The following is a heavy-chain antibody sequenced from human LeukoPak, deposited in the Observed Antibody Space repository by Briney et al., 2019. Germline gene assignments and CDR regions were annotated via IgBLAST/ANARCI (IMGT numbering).Heavy chain of an antibody. V-gene: IGHV3-64D*09. CDR1: GFTFSSYA. CDR2: ISSNGVST. Sequence: PGGSLRLSCSASGFTFSSYAMHWLRQAPGKGLEYVSAISSNGVSTYYADSVKGRFTISRDNSKNTLYLQMSSLRAEDTAVCYGVRGPYFYGSGSYYKGLDYWGQGTLVTVSS. D-gene: IGHD3-10*01. CDR3: VRGPYFYGSGSYYKGLDY. J-gene: IGHJ4*02.